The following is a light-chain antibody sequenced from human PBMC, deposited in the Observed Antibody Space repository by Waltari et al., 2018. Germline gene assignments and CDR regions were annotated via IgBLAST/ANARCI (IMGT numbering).Light chain of an antibody. V-gene: IGKV3-20*01. CDR1: QSVTNSY. J-gene: IGKJ2*01. CDR3: QQYDSSSYT. CDR2: GAS. Sequence: EIVLTQSPGTLSLSPGERATLSCRASQSVTNSYLAWYQQKSGQAPRILIYGASNRATGIPDRFSGCVSGTDFTLTIIILEPEDFALYYCQQYDSSSYTFGQGTKLEIK.